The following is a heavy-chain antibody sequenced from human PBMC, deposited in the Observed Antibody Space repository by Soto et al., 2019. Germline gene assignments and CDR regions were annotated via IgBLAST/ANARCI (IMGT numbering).Heavy chain of an antibody. CDR3: ATEVQGAVAGDY. CDR2: IIPIFGTA. D-gene: IGHD6-19*01. CDR1: GGTFSSYA. Sequence: ASVKVSCKASGGTFSSYAISWVRQAPGQGLEWMGGIIPIFGTANYAQKFQGRVTMTEDTSTDTAYMELSSLRSEDTAVYYCATEVQGAVAGDYWGQGTLVTVSS. V-gene: IGHV1-69*06. J-gene: IGHJ4*02.